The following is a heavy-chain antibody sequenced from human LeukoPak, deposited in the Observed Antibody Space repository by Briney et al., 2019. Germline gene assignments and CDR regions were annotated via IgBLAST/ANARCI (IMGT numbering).Heavy chain of an antibody. D-gene: IGHD2-21*01. J-gene: IGHJ4*02. V-gene: IGHV3-23*01. CDR2: ISTSGIST. CDR1: GFTFSSYA. Sequence: PGGSLRLSCAASGFTFSSYAMSWVRQAPGKGLEWVSSISTSGISTYYPDSVKGRFTISRDNSKNTLYLQMNSLRVEDTAVYYCAKARCGGVTCFPDYWGQGTLVTVSS. CDR3: AKARCGGVTCFPDY.